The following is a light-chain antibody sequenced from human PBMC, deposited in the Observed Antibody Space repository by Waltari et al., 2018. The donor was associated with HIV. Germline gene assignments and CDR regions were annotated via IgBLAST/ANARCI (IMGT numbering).Light chain of an antibody. CDR2: DAS. CDR3: QQRSNWPPLT. V-gene: IGKV3-11*01. Sequence: EIVLTQSPATLFLSPGERATLSCRASQSVGSYLAWYQQKPGQTPRLLIYDASSRVTSIPARFSGSGSGTDFTLTISSLQPEDFVVYYCQQRSNWPPLTFGGGTKVGIK. J-gene: IGKJ4*01. CDR1: QSVGSY.